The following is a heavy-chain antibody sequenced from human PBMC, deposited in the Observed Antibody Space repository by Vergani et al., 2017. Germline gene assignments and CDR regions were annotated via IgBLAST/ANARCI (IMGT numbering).Heavy chain of an antibody. CDR1: GFTVSSNY. Sequence: EVQLVESGGGLIQPGGSLRLSCAASGFTVSSNYMSWVRQAPGKGLEWVSVIYSGGSTYYADSVKGRFTISRDNSKNTLYLQMNSLRAEDTAVYYCARDQPYYDDVWGSYRSSYAFDIWGQGTMVTVSS. V-gene: IGHV3-66*03. D-gene: IGHD3-16*02. CDR3: ARDQPYYDDVWGSYRSSYAFDI. J-gene: IGHJ3*02. CDR2: IYSGGST.